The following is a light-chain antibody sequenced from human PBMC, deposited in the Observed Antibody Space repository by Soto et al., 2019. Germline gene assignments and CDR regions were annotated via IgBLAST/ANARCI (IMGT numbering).Light chain of an antibody. V-gene: IGLV2-11*01. CDR2: YVN. CDR3: CSYVGGYTSEEV. Sequence: QSVLTQPRSVSASPGQSVTISCTGTSSDVGGYDFVSWYQQHPGKAPQLIIYYVNKRPSGVPDRFSGSKSGNTASLTISGLQAEDEAEYYCCSYVGGYTSEEVFGGGTKVTVL. J-gene: IGLJ2*01. CDR1: SSDVGGYDF.